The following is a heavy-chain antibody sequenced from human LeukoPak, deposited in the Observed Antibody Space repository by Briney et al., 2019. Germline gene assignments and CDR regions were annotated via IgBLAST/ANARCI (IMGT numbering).Heavy chain of an antibody. J-gene: IGHJ5*02. Sequence: PGGSLRLSCAASGFTFSSYEMNWVRQAPGKGLEWVSYISSSGSTIYYADSVKGRFTISRDNAKNSLYLQMNSLRAEDTAVYYCARGEPWELRYNWFVPWGQGTLVTVSS. V-gene: IGHV3-48*03. D-gene: IGHD1-26*01. CDR2: ISSSGSTI. CDR1: GFTFSSYE. CDR3: ARGEPWELRYNWFVP.